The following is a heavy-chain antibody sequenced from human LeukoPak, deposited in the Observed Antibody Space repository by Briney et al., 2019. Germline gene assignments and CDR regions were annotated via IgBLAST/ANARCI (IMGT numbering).Heavy chain of an antibody. Sequence: RASVKVSCKASGYTFTDYHMHWVRQAPGQGPEWMGCIDLYTGGAHYAQKFQDWLSMTRDMSINTAYMELSSLRSDDAAVYYCARDILGRSNGGSNYFGMEVWGQGTTVTVSS. CDR2: IDLYTGGA. V-gene: IGHV1-2*04. CDR1: GYTFTDYH. D-gene: IGHD2-15*01. J-gene: IGHJ6*02. CDR3: ARDILGRSNGGSNYFGMEV.